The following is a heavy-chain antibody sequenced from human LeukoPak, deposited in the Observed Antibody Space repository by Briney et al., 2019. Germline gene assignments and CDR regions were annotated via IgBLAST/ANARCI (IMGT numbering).Heavy chain of an antibody. CDR1: GYRLTNNW. V-gene: IGHV5-51*01. CDR3: ARLLQSGLFDY. D-gene: IGHD5-24*01. Sequence: TRGESLKISCKISGYRLTNNWIGWVRQVPGKGLEWMGLIYPGDSDTRYSPSFQGQVTISADKSISTAYLQWSSLKASDTAMYYCARLLQSGLFDYWGQGTLVTVSS. J-gene: IGHJ4*02. CDR2: IYPGDSDT.